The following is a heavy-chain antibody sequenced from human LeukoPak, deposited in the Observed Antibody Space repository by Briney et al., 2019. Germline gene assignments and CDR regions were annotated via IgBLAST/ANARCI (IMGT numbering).Heavy chain of an antibody. CDR1: GYTFTGYY. V-gene: IGHV1-2*02. Sequence: ASVEVSCKASGYTFTGYYIHWVRQAPGQGLEWMGWLNPDGGGAYYAQSFQGRVTMTRDTSISTAYMELSSLRFDDTAVYYCARVGPIDYYYYPMDVWGQGTTVTVSS. CDR3: ARVGPIDYYYYPMDV. CDR2: LNPDGGGA. J-gene: IGHJ6*02.